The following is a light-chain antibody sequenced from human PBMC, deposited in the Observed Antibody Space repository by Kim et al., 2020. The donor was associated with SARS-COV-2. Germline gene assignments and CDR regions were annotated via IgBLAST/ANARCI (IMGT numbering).Light chain of an antibody. CDR3: NSRDSSGNHVV. CDR2: GKN. J-gene: IGLJ2*01. V-gene: IGLV3-19*01. Sequence: GQTVRYEYQGDAPGSYHASGSQQKPGQAPVLVIYGKNNRPSGIPDRFSGSSSGNTASLTITGAQAEDEADYYCNSRDSSGNHVVFGGGTQLTVL. CDR1: APGSYH.